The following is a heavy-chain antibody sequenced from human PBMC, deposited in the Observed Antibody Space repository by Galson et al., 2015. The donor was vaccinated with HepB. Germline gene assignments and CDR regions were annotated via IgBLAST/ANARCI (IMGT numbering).Heavy chain of an antibody. J-gene: IGHJ6*02. D-gene: IGHD3-10*01. Sequence: SLRLSCAASGFTFSSYAMHWVRQAPGKGLEWVAVISYDGSNKYYADSVKGRFTISRDNSKNTLYLQMNSLRAEDTALYYCAKGLRRPITMIRDTRVNYYYGMDVWGQGTTVTVSS. CDR1: GFTFSSYA. V-gene: IGHV3-30-3*01. CDR3: AKGLRRPITMIRDTRVNYYYGMDV. CDR2: ISYDGSNK.